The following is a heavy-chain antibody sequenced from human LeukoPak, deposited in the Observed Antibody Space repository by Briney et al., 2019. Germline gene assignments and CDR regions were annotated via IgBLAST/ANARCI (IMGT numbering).Heavy chain of an antibody. CDR2: IIPIFGTA. V-gene: IGHV1-69*06. CDR1: GGTFSSYA. J-gene: IGHJ4*02. CDR3: ARDYYGSGSYYSDY. Sequence: ASVKVSCKASGGTFSSYAISWVRQAPGQGLEWMGGIIPIFGTANYAQKFQGRVTFTADKSTSTAYMELSSLRSEDTAVYYCARDYYGSGSYYSDYWGQGTLVTVSS. D-gene: IGHD3-10*01.